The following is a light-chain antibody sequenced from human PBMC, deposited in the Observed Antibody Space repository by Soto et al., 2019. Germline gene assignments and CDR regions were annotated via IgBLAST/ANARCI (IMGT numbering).Light chain of an antibody. CDR3: RSYTSRGHFV. V-gene: IGLV2-14*01. Sequence: QSALTQPASVSGSPGQSITISCTGTSSDVGGYDYVSWYQHYPGKAPKLMIHDVSNRPSGVSNRFSGSKSGDTASLTISGLQAEDEADYYCRSYTSRGHFVFGTGTKVTVL. J-gene: IGLJ1*01. CDR2: DVS. CDR1: SSDVGGYDY.